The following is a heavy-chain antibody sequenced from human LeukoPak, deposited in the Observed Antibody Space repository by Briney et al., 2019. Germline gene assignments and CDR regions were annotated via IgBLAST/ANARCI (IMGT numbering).Heavy chain of an antibody. CDR2: ITTSSSYI. J-gene: IGHJ6*03. CDR1: GFTFSKYS. CDR3: ARRDYYFYSMDV. V-gene: IGHV3-21*01. Sequence: PGGSLRLSCVASGFTFSKYSMAWVRHAPGKGLEWVSYITTSSSYIYYADSVQGRFTISRDNAKNSLYLKINNLRAEDTAVYFCARRDYYFYSMDVWGKGTTVTVSS.